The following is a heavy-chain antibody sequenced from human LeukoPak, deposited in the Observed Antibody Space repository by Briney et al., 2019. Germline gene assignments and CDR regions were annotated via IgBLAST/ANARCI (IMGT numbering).Heavy chain of an antibody. V-gene: IGHV3-33*01. CDR2: IWYDGSNK. J-gene: IGHJ4*02. D-gene: IGHD3-22*01. CDR1: GFTFSSYG. Sequence: GGSLRLSCAASGFTFSSYGMHWVRQAPGKGLEWVAVIWYDGSNKYYADSVKGRFTISRDNSKNTLYLQMNSLRAEDTAVYYCAREGYYYDSSGYHFDYWGQGTLVTVSS. CDR3: AREGYYYDSSGYHFDY.